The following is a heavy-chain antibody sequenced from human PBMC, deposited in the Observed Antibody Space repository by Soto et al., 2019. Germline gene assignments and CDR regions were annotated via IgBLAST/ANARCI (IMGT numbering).Heavy chain of an antibody. V-gene: IGHV5-51*01. CDR3: ARHPQRIAAAGRRGGYYYGMDV. D-gene: IGHD6-13*01. J-gene: IGHJ6*02. CDR1: GYSFTSYW. CDR2: IYPGDSDT. Sequence: PXESLKISCKGSGYSFTSYWIGWVRQIPGKGLEWMGIIYPGDSDTRYSPSFQGQVTISADKSISTAYLQWSSLKASDTAMYYCARHPQRIAAAGRRGGYYYGMDVWGQGTTVTVSS.